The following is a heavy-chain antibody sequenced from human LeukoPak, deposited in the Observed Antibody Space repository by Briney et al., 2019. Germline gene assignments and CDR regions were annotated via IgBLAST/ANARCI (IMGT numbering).Heavy chain of an antibody. J-gene: IGHJ4*02. CDR1: GGSISSGDYY. Sequence: KASETLSLTCTVSGGSISSGDYYWSWIRQPPGKGLEWIGYIYYSGSTYYNPSLKSRVTISVDTSKNQFSLKLSSVTAADTAVYYCARDCSSTSCLDYWGQGTLVTVSS. D-gene: IGHD2-2*01. V-gene: IGHV4-30-4*08. CDR2: IYYSGST. CDR3: ARDCSSTSCLDY.